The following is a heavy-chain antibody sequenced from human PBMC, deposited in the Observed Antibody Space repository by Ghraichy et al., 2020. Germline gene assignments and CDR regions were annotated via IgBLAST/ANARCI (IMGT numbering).Heavy chain of an antibody. CDR1: GGSISSSSYY. V-gene: IGHV4-39*01. CDR3: AITGRDFWSGYRKGFDP. J-gene: IGHJ5*02. Sequence: SQTLSLTCTVSGGSISSSSYYWGWIRQPPGKGLEWIGSIYYSGSTYYNPSLKSRVTISVDTSKNQFSLKLSSVTAADTAVYYCAITGRDFWSGYRKGFDPWGQGTLVTVSS. D-gene: IGHD3-3*01. CDR2: IYYSGST.